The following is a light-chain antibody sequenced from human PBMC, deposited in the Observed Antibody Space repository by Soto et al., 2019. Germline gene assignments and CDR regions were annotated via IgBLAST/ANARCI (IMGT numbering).Light chain of an antibody. CDR3: QQYNSYST. CDR2: DAS. CDR1: QSISSW. Sequence: DIQMTQSPSTLSASLGDRVTITCRASQSISSWLAWYQQKPGKAPKLLIYDASSLESGVPSRFSGSGSGTEFTLTISSLQPDDFATYYCQQYNSYSTFGQGTTVDIK. V-gene: IGKV1-5*01. J-gene: IGKJ1*01.